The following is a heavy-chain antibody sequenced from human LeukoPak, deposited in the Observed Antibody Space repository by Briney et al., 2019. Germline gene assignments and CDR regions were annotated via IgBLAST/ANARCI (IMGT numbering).Heavy chain of an antibody. CDR2: ISSSGSTI. D-gene: IGHD3-16*02. CDR1: GFTFSDYH. Sequence: PGGSLRLSCAASGFTFSDYHMSWIRQAPGKGLEWVSYISSSGSTIYYADSVKGRFTISRDNAKNSLYLQMNSLRAEDTAVYYCARDSMITFGGVIYDYWGQGTLVTVSS. CDR3: ARDSMITFGGVIYDY. V-gene: IGHV3-11*01. J-gene: IGHJ4*02.